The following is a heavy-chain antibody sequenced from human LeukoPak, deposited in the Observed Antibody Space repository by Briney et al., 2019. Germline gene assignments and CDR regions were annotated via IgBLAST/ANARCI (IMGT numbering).Heavy chain of an antibody. D-gene: IGHD6-13*01. CDR2: ISSNSSYT. Sequence: PGGSLRLSCAAFGFTFSDYYMSWIRQAPGKGLEWVSYISSNSSYTNYADSVKGRFTISRDNAKNSLYLQMNSLRAEDTAVYYCARIPGSSWSLGAWFDPWGQGTLVTVSS. CDR3: ARIPGSSWSLGAWFDP. CDR1: GFTFSDYY. J-gene: IGHJ5*02. V-gene: IGHV3-11*06.